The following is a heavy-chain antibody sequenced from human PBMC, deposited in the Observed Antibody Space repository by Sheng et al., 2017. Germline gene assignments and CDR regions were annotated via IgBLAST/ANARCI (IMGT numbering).Heavy chain of an antibody. V-gene: IGHV3-23*01. CDR3: AKMGGLQGLYCGGDCYFNWFDP. CDR2: ISGSGGST. D-gene: IGHD2-21*02. CDR1: GFTFSIHA. J-gene: IGHJ5*02. Sequence: EEQLLESGGGLVQPGESLRLSCAASGFTFSIHAMSWVRQAPGKGLQWVSAISGSGGSTYLADSVKGRFTTSRDNSKNTVYLQMNNLRAEDTAVYYCAKMGGLQGLYCGGDCYFNWFDPWGQGTLVTVSS.